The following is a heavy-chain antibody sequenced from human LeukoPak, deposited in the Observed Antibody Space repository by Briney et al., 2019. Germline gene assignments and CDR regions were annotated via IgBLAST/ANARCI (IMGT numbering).Heavy chain of an antibody. V-gene: IGHV4-31*03. CDR1: GGSISSGGYY. D-gene: IGHD7-27*01. Sequence: SETLSLTCTVSGGSISSGGYYWSWIRQHPGKGLEWIGYIYYSGSTYYNPSLKSRVTISVDTSKNQFSLKLSSVTAADTAVYXXXXXXXGVSFDYWGQGTLVT. CDR2: IYYSGST. CDR3: XXXXXGVSFDY. J-gene: IGHJ4*02.